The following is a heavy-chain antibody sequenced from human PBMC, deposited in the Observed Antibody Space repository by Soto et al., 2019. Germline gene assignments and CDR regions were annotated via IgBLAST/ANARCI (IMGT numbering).Heavy chain of an antibody. CDR1: GFTFSNFE. CDR3: APYGYNSGWSGY. CDR2: ISSGGSSI. V-gene: IGHV3-48*03. Sequence: GGSLRLSCAASGFTFSNFEMHWVRQAPGKGLEWVSYISSGGSSIYHADSVKGRFTISRDNAKNSLYLQMNRLRAEDTAVYYCAPYGYNSGWSGYWGQGTLVTVSS. J-gene: IGHJ4*02. D-gene: IGHD6-19*01.